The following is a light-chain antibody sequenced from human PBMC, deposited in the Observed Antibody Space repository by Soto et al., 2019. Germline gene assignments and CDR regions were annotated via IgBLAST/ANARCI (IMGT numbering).Light chain of an antibody. CDR3: PLYFGCGQVV. Sequence: QAVVTQEPSLTVSPGGTVTLTCASSTGAVTSGFYPNWFQQKPGQAPRAVIYSATHRHSWTPARFSGSLLGGKAALTLSGGEPEGEGGFYRPLYFGCGQVVFGGGTQLTGL. CDR2: SAT. V-gene: IGLV7-43*01. J-gene: IGLJ3*02. CDR1: TGAVTSGFY.